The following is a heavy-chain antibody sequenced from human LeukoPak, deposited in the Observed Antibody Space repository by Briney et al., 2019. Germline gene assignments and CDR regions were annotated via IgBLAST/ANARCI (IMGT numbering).Heavy chain of an antibody. Sequence: SETLSLTCTVSGGSISSYYWSWIRQPPGKGQEWIGYIYYSGSTNYNPSLKSRVTISVDTSKNQFSLKLSSVTAADTAVYYCARRTVAGTLDYWGQGTLVTVSS. V-gene: IGHV4-59*08. CDR3: ARRTVAGTLDY. CDR1: GGSISSYY. D-gene: IGHD6-19*01. J-gene: IGHJ4*02. CDR2: IYYSGST.